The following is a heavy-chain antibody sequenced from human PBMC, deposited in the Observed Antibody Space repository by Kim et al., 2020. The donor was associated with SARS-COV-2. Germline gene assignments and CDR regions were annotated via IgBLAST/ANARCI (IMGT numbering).Heavy chain of an antibody. V-gene: IGHV3-72*01. D-gene: IGHD3-10*01. CDR2: SRNRASIYTT. J-gene: IGHJ4*02. CDR3: ARGESPTRPAYY. CDR1: GFTFSDHD. Sequence: GGSLRLSCAASGFTFSDHDMDWVRQAPGKGLEWVGRSRNRASIYTTEYAASVKGRFSISRDESKNSVYLQMNSLNSEDTAVYYCARGESPTRPAYYWGQG.